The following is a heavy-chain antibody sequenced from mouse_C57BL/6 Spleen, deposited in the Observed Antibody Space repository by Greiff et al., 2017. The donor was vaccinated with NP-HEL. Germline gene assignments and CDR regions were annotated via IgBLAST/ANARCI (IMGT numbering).Heavy chain of an antibody. CDR3: ARRGYGNYGFAY. V-gene: IGHV1-55*01. CDR2: IYPGSGST. Sequence: QVQLQQPGAELVKPGASVKMSCKASGYTFTSYWITWVKQRPGQGLEWIGDIYPGSGSTNYNEQFKSKATLTVDTSSSTAYMQLSSLTSEDAAVYYCARRGYGNYGFAYWGQGTLVTVSA. D-gene: IGHD2-1*01. CDR1: GYTFTSYW. J-gene: IGHJ3*01.